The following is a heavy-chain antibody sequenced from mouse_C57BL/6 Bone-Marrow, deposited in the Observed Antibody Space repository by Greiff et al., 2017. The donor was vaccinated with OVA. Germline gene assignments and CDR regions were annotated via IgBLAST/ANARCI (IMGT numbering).Heavy chain of an antibody. CDR2: INPSSGYT. CDR1: GYTFTSYT. Sequence: VKLMESGAELARPGASVKMSCKASGYTFTSYTMHWVKQRPGQGLEWIGYINPSSGYTKYNQKFKDKATLTADKSSSTAYMQLSSLTSEDSAVYYCARKISNWFAYWGQGTLVTVSA. D-gene: IGHD2-5*01. CDR3: ARKISNWFAY. J-gene: IGHJ3*01. V-gene: IGHV1-4*01.